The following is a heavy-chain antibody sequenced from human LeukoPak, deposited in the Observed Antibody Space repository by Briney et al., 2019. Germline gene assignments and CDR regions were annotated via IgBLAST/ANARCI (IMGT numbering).Heavy chain of an antibody. V-gene: IGHV4-30-2*01. CDR2: IYHSGTT. J-gene: IGHJ4*02. Sequence: PSQTLSLTCTVSGAFIRGGGVYWSWIRQPPGKGLEWIGYIYHSGTTYYSPSLKSRVTISADTSKNQFSLKLNSLTTADTAVYYCTRGAGWLIDYWGQGILVTVSS. CDR3: TRGAGWLIDY. D-gene: IGHD3-16*01. CDR1: GAFIRGGGVY.